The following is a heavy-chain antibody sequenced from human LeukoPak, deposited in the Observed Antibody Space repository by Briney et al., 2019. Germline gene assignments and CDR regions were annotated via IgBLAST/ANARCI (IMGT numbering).Heavy chain of an antibody. CDR2: IIPIFGTA. Sequence: ASVKVSCKASGGTFSSYAISWVRQAPGQGLEWMGGIIPIFGTANYAQKFQGRVTITADESTSTAYMELSSLRSEDTAVYYCARGRGDCSSSWYEPFDYWGQGTLVTVSS. V-gene: IGHV1-69*13. J-gene: IGHJ4*02. CDR1: GGTFSSYA. CDR3: ARGRGDCSSSWYEPFDY. D-gene: IGHD6-13*01.